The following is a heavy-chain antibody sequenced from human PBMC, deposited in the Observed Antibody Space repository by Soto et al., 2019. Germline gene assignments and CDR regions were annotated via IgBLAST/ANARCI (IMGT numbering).Heavy chain of an antibody. CDR2: IYYSGST. CDR3: ARLRLGQLSFFDY. CDR1: DGSISSYS. J-gene: IGHJ4*02. Sequence: SVMMSHTCSVADGSISSYSWSCIRKPPGKGLEWIGYIYYSGSTNYNPSLKSRVTISIDTSKNQFSLKLSSVTAADTAVYYCARLRLGQLSFFDYWGQGTLVTVSS. V-gene: IGHV4-59*01. D-gene: IGHD6-6*01.